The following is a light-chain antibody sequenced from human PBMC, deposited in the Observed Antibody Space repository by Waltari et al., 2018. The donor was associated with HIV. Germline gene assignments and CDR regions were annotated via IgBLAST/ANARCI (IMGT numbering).Light chain of an antibody. CDR2: GAS. Sequence: DIHMTQSQSSVSADLGNRVTFTFRASQSIRNYFNCLQQKQGKAPKLLIYGASSLQAGVRSRFSGSGSGTDFTLSMSRLQPTDFATYYWQQGYSSLPAFGGGTRVEIK. V-gene: IGKV1-39*01. J-gene: IGKJ4*01. CDR3: QQGYSSLPA. CDR1: QSIRNY.